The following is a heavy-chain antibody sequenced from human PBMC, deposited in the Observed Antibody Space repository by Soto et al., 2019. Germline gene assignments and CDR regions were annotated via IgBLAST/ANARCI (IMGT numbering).Heavy chain of an antibody. Sequence: SETLSLTCTDSGGSVSSGSYYWSWIRQPPGKGLEWIGYIYYSGSTNYNPSLKSRVTISVDTSKNQFSLKLSSVTAADTAVYYCARDREVVVAATIYYYYGMDVWGQGTTVTVSS. J-gene: IGHJ6*02. CDR1: GGSVSSGSYY. CDR3: ARDREVVVAATIYYYYGMDV. CDR2: IYYSGST. D-gene: IGHD2-15*01. V-gene: IGHV4-61*01.